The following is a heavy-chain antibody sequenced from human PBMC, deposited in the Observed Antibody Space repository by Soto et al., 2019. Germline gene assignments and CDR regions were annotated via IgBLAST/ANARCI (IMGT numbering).Heavy chain of an antibody. V-gene: IGHV4-59*01. J-gene: IGHJ4*02. Sequence: PSETLSLTCTVSGGSISSYYWSWIRQPPGKGLEWIGYIYYSGSTNYNPSLKSRVTISVDTSKNQFSLKLSSVTAADTAVYYCARDSHAVAGTFGRYYFDYWGQGTLVTVSS. CDR1: GGSISSYY. CDR2: IYYSGST. CDR3: ARDSHAVAGTFGRYYFDY. D-gene: IGHD6-19*01.